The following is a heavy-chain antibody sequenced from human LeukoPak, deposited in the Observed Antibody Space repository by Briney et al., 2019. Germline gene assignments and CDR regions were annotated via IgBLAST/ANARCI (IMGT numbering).Heavy chain of an antibody. CDR3: AGLAVAGTEVDY. CDR2: IIPIFGTA. V-gene: IGHV1-69*13. CDR1: GGTFSSYA. Sequence: SVKVSCKASGGTFSSYAISWVRQAPGQGLEWMGGIIPIFGTANYAQKFQGGVTITADESTSTAYMELSSLRSEDTAVYYCAGLAVAGTEVDYWGQGTLVTVSS. D-gene: IGHD6-19*01. J-gene: IGHJ4*02.